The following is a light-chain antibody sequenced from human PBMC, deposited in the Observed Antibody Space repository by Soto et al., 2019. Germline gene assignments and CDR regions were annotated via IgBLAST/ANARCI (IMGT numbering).Light chain of an antibody. V-gene: IGKV3-11*01. Sequence: EIVLTQSPATLSLSPGERATLSCRASESVSIYLAWYQQKPGQAPRLLIYDASTRANGIPARFSGSGSGTDFTLTISSLEPEDVAVYYCQQRSNWPPITFGGGTKVEIK. CDR1: ESVSIY. CDR2: DAS. J-gene: IGKJ4*01. CDR3: QQRSNWPPIT.